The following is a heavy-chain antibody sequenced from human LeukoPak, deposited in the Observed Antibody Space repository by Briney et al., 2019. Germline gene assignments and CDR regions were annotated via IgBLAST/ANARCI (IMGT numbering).Heavy chain of an antibody. D-gene: IGHD3-9*01. CDR2: ISDSGVGT. CDR1: GFTFPSFA. J-gene: IGHJ4*02. Sequence: GGSLRLSCAASGFTFPSFAMSWVRQAPGKGLEWVSTISDSGVGTHHADSVKGRFTISRDNSKNTLYLQMNSLRAEDTAVYYCAKDATASPYFHWFDNWGQGTQVIVSS. V-gene: IGHV3-23*01. CDR3: AKDATASPYFHWFDN.